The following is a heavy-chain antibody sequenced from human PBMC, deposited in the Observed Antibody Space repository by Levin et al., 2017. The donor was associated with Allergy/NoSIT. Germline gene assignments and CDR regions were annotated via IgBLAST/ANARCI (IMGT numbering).Heavy chain of an antibody. Sequence: SETLSLTCTVSGASISSYYWSWIRQPAGKGLEWVGRIYSSGITNYNPSPMSRVTISVDTSTNQFSPQLTTVNAADAAVYYCASDRWGGGDYADNWGQGILVTVSS. CDR1: GASISSYY. J-gene: IGHJ4*02. CDR3: ASDRWGGGDYADN. D-gene: IGHD4-17*01. CDR2: IYSSGIT. V-gene: IGHV4-4*07.